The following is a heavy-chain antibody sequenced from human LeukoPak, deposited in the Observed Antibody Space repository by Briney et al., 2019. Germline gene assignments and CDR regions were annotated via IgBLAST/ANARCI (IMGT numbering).Heavy chain of an antibody. CDR2: ISSTGSTI. J-gene: IGHJ6*03. CDR1: GFTFSSYE. V-gene: IGHV3-48*03. CDR3: ARDRWPYSSSSGTNMDV. Sequence: PGGSLRLSCAASGFTFSSYEMNWVRQAPGKGLEWVSYISSTGSTIYYADSVKGRFTISRDNAKNSLYLQMNSLRAEDTAVYYCARDRWPYSSSSGTNMDVWGKGTTVTVSS. D-gene: IGHD6-6*01.